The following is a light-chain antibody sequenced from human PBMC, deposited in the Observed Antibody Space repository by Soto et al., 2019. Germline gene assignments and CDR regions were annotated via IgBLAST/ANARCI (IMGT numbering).Light chain of an antibody. V-gene: IGKV3-20*01. CDR2: GAS. CDR3: QYYGSSPPTT. J-gene: IGKJ2*01. Sequence: EFVLTPSPGTLSLSPGERAILSCRASQSVTSTYIAWYQQKPGQAPRLLIYGASSRATGIPDRFSGSGAGTDFTLTLSRLEAEDFAVYYCQYYGSSPPTTFGQGTKLEIK. CDR1: QSVTSTY.